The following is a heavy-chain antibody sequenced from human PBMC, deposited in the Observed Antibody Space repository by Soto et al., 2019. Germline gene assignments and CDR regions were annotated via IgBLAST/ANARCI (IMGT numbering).Heavy chain of an antibody. CDR2: ISGSGGST. CDR1: GFTFSSYA. J-gene: IGHJ4*02. V-gene: IGHV3-23*01. CDR3: AKDGYYDSSAPTG. D-gene: IGHD3-22*01. Sequence: EVQLLESGGGLVQPGGSLRLSCAASGFTFSSYAMSWVRQAPGKGLEWVSAISGSGGSTYYADSVKGRFTISRDNSKNTLYLQMNSMRAEDTAVYYCAKDGYYDSSAPTGWGQGTLVTVSS.